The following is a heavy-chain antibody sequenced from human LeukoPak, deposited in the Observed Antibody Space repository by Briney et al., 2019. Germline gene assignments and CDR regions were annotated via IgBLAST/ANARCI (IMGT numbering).Heavy chain of an antibody. J-gene: IGHJ4*02. Sequence: KPSETLSLTCTVSGGSISSYYWSWIRQPPGKGLEWIGYIYYSGSTKYNPSLKSRVTISVDTSKNQFSLKLSSVTAADTAVYYCARVDSYGSGSPLDFWGQGTLVTVSS. D-gene: IGHD3-10*01. CDR3: ARVDSYGSGSPLDF. V-gene: IGHV4-59*01. CDR2: IYYSGST. CDR1: GGSISSYY.